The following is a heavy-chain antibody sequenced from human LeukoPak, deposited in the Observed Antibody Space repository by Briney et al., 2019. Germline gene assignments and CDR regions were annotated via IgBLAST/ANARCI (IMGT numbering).Heavy chain of an antibody. CDR1: GYTFTSYY. Sequence: ASVKVSCKASGYTFTSYYMHWVRQAPGQGLEWMGIINPSGGSTGYAQKFQGRVTMTRDTSTSTVYVELSSLRSEDTAVYYCARGDFNHYSFDYRGQGTLVTVSS. CDR3: ARGDFNHYSFDY. D-gene: IGHD1-14*01. CDR2: INPSGGST. J-gene: IGHJ4*02. V-gene: IGHV1-46*01.